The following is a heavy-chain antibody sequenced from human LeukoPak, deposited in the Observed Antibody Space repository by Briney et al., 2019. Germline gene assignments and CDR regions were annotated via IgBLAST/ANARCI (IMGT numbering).Heavy chain of an antibody. CDR3: ARVRLGRGLDY. CDR1: GGSISSSSYY. D-gene: IGHD6-19*01. Sequence: SETLSLTCTVSGGSISSSSYYWGWIRQPAGKGLEWIGRIHTSGSTYYSPSLKSRVTMSVDTSTNQFSLKLSSVTAADTAMYYCARVRLGRGLDYWGQGTLVTASS. J-gene: IGHJ4*02. V-gene: IGHV4-61*02. CDR2: IHTSGST.